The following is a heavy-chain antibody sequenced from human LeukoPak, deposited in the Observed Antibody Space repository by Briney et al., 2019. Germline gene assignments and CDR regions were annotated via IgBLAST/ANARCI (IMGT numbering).Heavy chain of an antibody. V-gene: IGHV1-24*01. J-gene: IGHJ4*02. Sequence: ASVKVSCKVSGYTLTKLSMHWVRQAPGKGLEWMGGFDPEDGETIYAQKFQGRVTMTEDTSTDTAYMELSSLRSEDTAVYYCAPRMAARPGYSDWGQGTLVTVSS. CDR1: GYTLTKLS. D-gene: IGHD6-6*01. CDR2: FDPEDGET. CDR3: APRMAARPGYSD.